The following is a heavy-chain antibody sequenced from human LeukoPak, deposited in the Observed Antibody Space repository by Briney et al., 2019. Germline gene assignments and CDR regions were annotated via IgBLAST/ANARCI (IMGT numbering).Heavy chain of an antibody. D-gene: IGHD3-22*01. CDR3: ARVGTDYCDSSGYKFGYYYYMDV. CDR1: GYSISSGYY. V-gene: IGHV4-38-2*02. CDR2: IYHSGST. J-gene: IGHJ6*03. Sequence: SETLSLTCTVSGYSISSGYYWGWIRQPPGKGLEWIGSIYHSGSTYYNPSLKSRVTISVDTSKNQFSLKLSSVTAADTAVYYCARVGTDYCDSSGYKFGYYYYMDVWGKGTTVTVSS.